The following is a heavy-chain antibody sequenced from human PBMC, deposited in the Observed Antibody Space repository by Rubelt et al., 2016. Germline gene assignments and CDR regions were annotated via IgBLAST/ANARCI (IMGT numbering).Heavy chain of an antibody. V-gene: IGHV3-13*04. Sequence: VQLVESGGGVVQPGRSLRLSCAASRFTFSSYDMHWVRQATGKGLAWVSGIGAAGDTYYSGSVKGRFTISRENAKNSLYLQMNSLRAGETAVYYCARFTIYGTHGMDVWGQGTTVTVSS. J-gene: IGHJ6*02. CDR2: IGAAGDT. CDR3: ARFTIYGTHGMDV. D-gene: IGHD3-3*02. CDR1: RFTFSSYD.